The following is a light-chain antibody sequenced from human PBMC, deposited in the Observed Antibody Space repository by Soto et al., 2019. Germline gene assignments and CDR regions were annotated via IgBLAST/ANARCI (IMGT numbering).Light chain of an antibody. V-gene: IGKV3-11*01. J-gene: IGKJ4*01. CDR3: QQRSKWPLT. Sequence: EIVLTQSSATLSLSPGERATLSCSASQSVTSTALAWYQQKPGQAPRLLIYGVSSRATGIPGRFSGSGSGSDFTLTNSSLEPEDFAVYYCQQRSKWPLTFGGGTKVEIK. CDR1: QSVTSTA. CDR2: GVS.